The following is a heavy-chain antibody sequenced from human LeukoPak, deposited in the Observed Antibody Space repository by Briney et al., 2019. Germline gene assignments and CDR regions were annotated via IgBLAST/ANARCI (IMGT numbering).Heavy chain of an antibody. J-gene: IGHJ4*02. V-gene: IGHV4-59*01. Sequence: SETLSLTCTVSGGSISSYYWSWIQQPPGKGLEWIGYISYSGSTTYHPSLKSRVTISVDTSKNQFSLKLRSVTAADTAVYYCARGGPRTDDYNFDYWGQGTLVSVSS. CDR1: GGSISSYY. CDR3: ARGGPRTDDYNFDY. CDR2: ISYSGST. D-gene: IGHD5-24*01.